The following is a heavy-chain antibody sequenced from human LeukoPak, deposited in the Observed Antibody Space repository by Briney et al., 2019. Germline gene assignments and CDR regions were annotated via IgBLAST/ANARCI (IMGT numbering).Heavy chain of an antibody. Sequence: ASVKVSCKASQYTFTGYYMHWVRQAPGQGLEWMGLINPNSGGTKYAQKFQGRLTMTRDTSISTAYMELSSLRSDDTAVYFCARGYASGWIRELDYWGQGTLVIVSS. CDR1: QYTFTGYY. CDR3: ARGYASGWIRELDY. V-gene: IGHV1-2*02. D-gene: IGHD6-19*01. J-gene: IGHJ4*02. CDR2: INPNSGGT.